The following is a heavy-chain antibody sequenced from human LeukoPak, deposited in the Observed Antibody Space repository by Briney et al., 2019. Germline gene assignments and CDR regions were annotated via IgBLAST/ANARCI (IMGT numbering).Heavy chain of an antibody. J-gene: IGHJ6*02. CDR3: AKGSDFLIYYYGMDV. D-gene: IGHD3-9*01. V-gene: IGHV3-23*01. CDR1: GFTFSTYA. CDR2: ISGSGGST. Sequence: PGGSLRLSCAVSGFTFSTYAMTWVRQAPGKGLEWVSVISGSGGSTHYADSVKGRFTISRDNSKNTLYLQMNGLRAEDTAVYYCAKGSDFLIYYYGMDVWGQGTTVTVSS.